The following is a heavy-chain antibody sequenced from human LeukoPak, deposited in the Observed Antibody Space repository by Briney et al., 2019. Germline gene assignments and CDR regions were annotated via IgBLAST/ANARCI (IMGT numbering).Heavy chain of an antibody. V-gene: IGHV3-23*01. D-gene: IGHD3-3*01. Sequence: GGSLRLSCAASGFTFSSYAMSWVRQAPGKGLEWVSAISGSGGSTYYADSVKGRFTISRDNSKNTLYLQMDSLRAEDTAVYYCAKYQYDFWSGSIDYWGQGTLVTVSS. CDR3: AKYQYDFWSGSIDY. CDR1: GFTFSSYA. CDR2: ISGSGGST. J-gene: IGHJ4*02.